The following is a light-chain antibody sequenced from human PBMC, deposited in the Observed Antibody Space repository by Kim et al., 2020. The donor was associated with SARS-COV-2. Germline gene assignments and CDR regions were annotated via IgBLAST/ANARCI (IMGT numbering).Light chain of an antibody. CDR2: TSS. CDR3: QQSYSTPYT. CDR1: QSISNY. V-gene: IGKV1-39*01. J-gene: IGKJ2*01. Sequence: SASVGDRVSITCRASQSISNYVNWYQQKPGKAPNLLIYTSSTLQSGVPSRFGGSGSGTDFTLTISSLQPEDVATYFCQQSYSTPYTFAQGTKLEI.